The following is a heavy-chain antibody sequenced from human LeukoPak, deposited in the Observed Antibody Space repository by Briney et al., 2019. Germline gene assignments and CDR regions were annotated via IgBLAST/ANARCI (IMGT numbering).Heavy chain of an antibody. CDR2: ISDSGGRT. V-gene: IGHV3-23*01. J-gene: IGHJ5*02. CDR3: ARAYSSGWWVPSFDP. Sequence: PGGSLRLSCAVSGITLSNYGMSWVRQAPGKGLEWVAGISDSGGRTNYADSVKGRFTISRDNPKNTLYLQMNSLRAEDTAVYYCARAYSSGWWVPSFDPWGQGTLVTVSS. D-gene: IGHD6-19*01. CDR1: GITLSNYG.